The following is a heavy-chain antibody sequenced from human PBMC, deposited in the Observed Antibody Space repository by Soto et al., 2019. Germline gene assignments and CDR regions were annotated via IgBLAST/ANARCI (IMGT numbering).Heavy chain of an antibody. V-gene: IGHV3-74*01. D-gene: IGHD5-18*01. CDR2: IKNDGTST. CDR3: ASWRGGYTYGLDH. Sequence: GSLRLSCAASGFTFSSQWLHWVRQAPGKGLVWISRIKNDGTSTNYADSVKGRFTVSRDNAKKTMSLQMNSLRAEDTAVYYCASWRGGYTYGLDHWGQGTPVTVSS. J-gene: IGHJ4*02. CDR1: GFTFSSQW.